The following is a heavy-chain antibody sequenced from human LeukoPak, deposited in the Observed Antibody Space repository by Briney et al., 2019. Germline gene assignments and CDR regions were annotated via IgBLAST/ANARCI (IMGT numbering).Heavy chain of an antibody. J-gene: IGHJ3*02. Sequence: ASVKVSCEASGGTFSSYAISWVRQAPGQGLEWMGGIIPIFGTANYAQKFQGRVTITADESTSTAYMELSSLRSEDTAVYYCARRITIFGVVTPISDPDAFDIWGQGTMVTVSS. V-gene: IGHV1-69*13. CDR2: IIPIFGTA. CDR3: ARRITIFGVVTPISDPDAFDI. CDR1: GGTFSSYA. D-gene: IGHD3-3*01.